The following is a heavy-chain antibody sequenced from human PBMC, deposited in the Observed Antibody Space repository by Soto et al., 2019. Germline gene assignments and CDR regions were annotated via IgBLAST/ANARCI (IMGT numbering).Heavy chain of an antibody. Sequence: QVTLKASGPVLVKPTETLTLTCTVSGFSLSNARMGVSWIRQPPGKALEWLAHIFSNDEKSYSTSLKSRLTISKDTSKSQVVLTMTTMDPVDTATYYCARIRYCGGDCYSPTYYCDYWGQGTLVTVSS. CDR3: ARIRYCGGDCYSPTYYCDY. J-gene: IGHJ4*02. D-gene: IGHD2-21*02. CDR1: GFSLSNARMG. CDR2: IFSNDEK. V-gene: IGHV2-26*01.